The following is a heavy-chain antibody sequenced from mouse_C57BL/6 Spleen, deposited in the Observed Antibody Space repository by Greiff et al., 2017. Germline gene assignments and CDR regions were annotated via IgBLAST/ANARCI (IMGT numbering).Heavy chain of an antibody. D-gene: IGHD3-2*02. V-gene: IGHV1-62-2*01. CDR3: ARHATRDSSGYCFDY. J-gene: IGHJ2*01. CDR1: GYTFTEYT. Sequence: QVQLQQSGAELVKPGASVQLFCKASGYTFTEYTIHWVKQRSGQGLEWIGWFYPGSGSLKYNEKFKDKATLTADKSSSTVDMGLRRLTSEDSAVYFGARHATRDSSGYCFDYWGQGTTLTGSS. CDR2: FYPGSGSL.